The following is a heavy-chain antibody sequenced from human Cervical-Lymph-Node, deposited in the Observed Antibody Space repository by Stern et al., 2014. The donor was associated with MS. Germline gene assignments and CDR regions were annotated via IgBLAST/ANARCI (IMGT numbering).Heavy chain of an antibody. Sequence: VQLVQSGAEVKKPGESLRISCEVSGYRFTNNWIGWVRQMPGKGLEWMGIIYPGDSETRYSPSFQVQVTILVDKSNTTAYLQWSSLKASDTAIYYCARRGDGYMGIDYWGQGTLVTVSS. D-gene: IGHD5-24*01. CDR2: IYPGDSET. CDR1: GYRFTNNW. J-gene: IGHJ4*02. V-gene: IGHV5-51*03. CDR3: ARRGDGYMGIDY.